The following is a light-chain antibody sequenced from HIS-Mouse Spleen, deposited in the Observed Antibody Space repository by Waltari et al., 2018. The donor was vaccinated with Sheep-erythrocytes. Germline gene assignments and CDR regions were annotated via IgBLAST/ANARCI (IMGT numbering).Light chain of an antibody. CDR3: CSYAGSSTPWV. J-gene: IGLJ3*02. CDR2: EGS. Sequence: QSALTQPASVSGSPGQSTTISCTGTSSHVGSYNLVPWYQQHPGKAPKLMIYEGSKRPSGVSNRFSGSKSGNTASLTISGLQAEDEADYYCCSYAGSSTPWVFGGGTKLTVL. CDR1: SSHVGSYNL. V-gene: IGLV2-23*01.